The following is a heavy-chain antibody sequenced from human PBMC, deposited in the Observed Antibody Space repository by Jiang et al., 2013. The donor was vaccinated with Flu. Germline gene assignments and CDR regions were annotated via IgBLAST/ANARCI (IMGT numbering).Heavy chain of an antibody. CDR3: TKGSAYNWFDP. CDR1: GFTFSNYA. CDR2: ISSSGDST. V-gene: IGHV3-23*01. Sequence: VQLLESGGGLVQPGGSLRLSCVASGFTFSNYAMSWVRQATGKGLEWVSTISSSGDSTYYADSVKGRFTIYRDNSKNTLYVQMNGLGAEDTAVYYCTKGSAYNWFDPWGQGTLVTVSS. J-gene: IGHJ5*02.